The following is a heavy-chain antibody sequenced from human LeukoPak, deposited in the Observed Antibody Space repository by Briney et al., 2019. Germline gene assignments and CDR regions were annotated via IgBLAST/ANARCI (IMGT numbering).Heavy chain of an antibody. V-gene: IGHV4-59*01. CDR3: ARLDSSGWGLDY. D-gene: IGHD6-19*01. J-gene: IGHJ4*02. CDR2: IYYSGST. CDR1: GFIFSSYA. Sequence: GSLRLSCAASGFIFSSYAMSWVRQPPGKGLEWIGYIYYSGSTNYNPSLKSRVTISVDTSKNQFSLKLSSVTAADTAVYYCARLDSSGWGLDYWGQGTLVTVSS.